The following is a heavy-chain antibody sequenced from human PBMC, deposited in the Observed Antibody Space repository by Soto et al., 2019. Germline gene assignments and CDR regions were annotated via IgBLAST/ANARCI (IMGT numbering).Heavy chain of an antibody. J-gene: IGHJ6*02. V-gene: IGHV3-23*01. D-gene: IGHD3-3*01. CDR3: ARFVASKPTRGMDV. CDR2: ITGSGTTS. Sequence: GGSLRLSCEASGFTFSSYAMSWVRQAPGKGLEWVSTITGSGTTSYYADSVKGRFTISRDNSRETLYLQMNSLSAEDTALYYCARFVASKPTRGMDVWGQGTTVTVSS. CDR1: GFTFSSYA.